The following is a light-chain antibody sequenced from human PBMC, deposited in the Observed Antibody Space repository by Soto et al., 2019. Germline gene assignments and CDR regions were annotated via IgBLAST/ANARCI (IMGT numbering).Light chain of an antibody. V-gene: IGKV3-15*01. J-gene: IGKJ5*01. CDR2: DVS. Sequence: EKVMNQSRATLSVSTGERATLSSMASQSVSSNLAWYQQKPGQAPRLLIYDVSTRATGIPARFSGSGSGTEFTLTISSLQSEDFAVYYCQQYKNWPPITFGQGTRLEIK. CDR1: QSVSSN. CDR3: QQYKNWPPIT.